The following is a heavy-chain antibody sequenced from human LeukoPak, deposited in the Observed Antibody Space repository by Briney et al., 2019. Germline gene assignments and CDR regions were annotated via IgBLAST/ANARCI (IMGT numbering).Heavy chain of an antibody. CDR2: FDPEDGET. V-gene: IGHV1-24*01. J-gene: IGHJ4*02. CDR3: ATDPDQAVAGKEGY. D-gene: IGHD6-19*01. Sequence: ASVKVSCKVSGYTLTELSMHWVRQAPGKGLEWMGGFDPEDGETIYAQKFQGRVTTTEDTSTDTAYMELSSLRSEDTAVYYCATDPDQAVAGKEGYWGQGTLVTVSS. CDR1: GYTLTELS.